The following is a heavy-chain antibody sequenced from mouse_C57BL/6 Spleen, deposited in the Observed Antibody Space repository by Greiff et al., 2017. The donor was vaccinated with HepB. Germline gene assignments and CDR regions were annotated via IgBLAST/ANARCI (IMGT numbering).Heavy chain of an antibody. Sequence: VQLQESGAELARPGASVKLSCKASGYTFTSYGISWVKQRTGQGLEWIGEIYPRSGNTYYNEKFKGKATLTADKSSSTAYMELRSLTSEDSAVYFCARRKIYDGYYWYFDVWGTGTTVTVSS. J-gene: IGHJ1*03. D-gene: IGHD2-3*01. CDR3: ARRKIYDGYYWYFDV. CDR2: IYPRSGNT. CDR1: GYTFTSYG. V-gene: IGHV1-81*01.